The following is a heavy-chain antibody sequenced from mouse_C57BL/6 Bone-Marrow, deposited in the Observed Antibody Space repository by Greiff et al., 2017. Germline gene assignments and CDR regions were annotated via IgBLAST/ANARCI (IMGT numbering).Heavy chain of an antibody. J-gene: IGHJ4*01. CDR2: ISNGGGST. Sequence: EVQGVESGGGLVQPGGSLKLSCAASGFTFSDYYMYWVRQTPEKRLEWVAYISNGGGSTYYPDTVKGRFTISRDNAKNTLYLQMSRLKSEGTAMYYCAKDYAMDYWGQGTSVTVSS. V-gene: IGHV5-12*01. CDR3: AKDYAMDY. CDR1: GFTFSDYY.